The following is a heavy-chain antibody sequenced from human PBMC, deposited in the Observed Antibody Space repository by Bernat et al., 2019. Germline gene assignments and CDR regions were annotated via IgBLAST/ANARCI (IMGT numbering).Heavy chain of an antibody. D-gene: IGHD3-3*01. CDR3: ARDPSRITIFGVAVYYYYYMDV. J-gene: IGHJ6*03. Sequence: QVQLVQSGAEVKKPGASVKVSCKASGYTFTSYGISWVRQAPGQGLEWMGWISAYNGNTNYAQKLQGRVTMTTDTSTSTAYMELRSLRSDDTAVYYCARDPSRITIFGVAVYYYYYMDVWGKGTTVTVSS. CDR2: ISAYNGNT. CDR1: GYTFTSYG. V-gene: IGHV1-18*01.